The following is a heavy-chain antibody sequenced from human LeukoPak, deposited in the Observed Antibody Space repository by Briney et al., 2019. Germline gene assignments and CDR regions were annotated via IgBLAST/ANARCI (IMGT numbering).Heavy chain of an antibody. D-gene: IGHD3-3*01. V-gene: IGHV3-30-3*01. J-gene: IGHJ6*02. CDR1: GFTFSSYA. CDR3: ARDLLKDFGVVIIRRYYYGMDV. Sequence: GGSLRLSCAASGFTFSSYAMHWVRQAPGKGLEWVAVTSYDGSNKYYADSVKGRFTISRDNSKNTLYLQMNSLRAEDTAVYYCARDLLKDFGVVIIRRYYYGMDVWGQGTTVTVSS. CDR2: TSYDGSNK.